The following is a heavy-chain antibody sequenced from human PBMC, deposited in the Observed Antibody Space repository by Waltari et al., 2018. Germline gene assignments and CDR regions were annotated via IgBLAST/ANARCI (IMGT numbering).Heavy chain of an antibody. V-gene: IGHV1-2*04. CDR3: ARGSCSSTSCYYGMDV. CDR1: GYTFTGYY. Sequence: QVQLVQSGAEVKKPGASVKVSCKASGYTFTGYYMHWVRQAPGQGLEWMGWINPNSGGTNYAQKFQGWGTRTRDTSISTAYMELSRLRSDDTAVYYCARGSCSSTSCYYGMDVWGQGTTVTVSS. CDR2: INPNSGGT. J-gene: IGHJ6*02. D-gene: IGHD2-2*01.